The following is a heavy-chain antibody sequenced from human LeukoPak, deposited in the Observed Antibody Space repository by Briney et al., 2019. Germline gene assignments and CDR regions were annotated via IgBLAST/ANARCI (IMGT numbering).Heavy chain of an antibody. CDR2: ISGSGGST. CDR1: GFTLSSYA. D-gene: IGHD3-22*01. CDR3: AKDRGIWYYYDSSGYSDFDY. Sequence: GGSLRLSCAASGFTLSSYAMSWVRQGPGKGLEWVSAISGSGGSTYYADSVKGRFTISRDNSKNTLYLQMNSLGAEGTAVYYCAKDRGIWYYYDSSGYSDFDYWGQGTLVTVSS. J-gene: IGHJ4*02. V-gene: IGHV3-23*01.